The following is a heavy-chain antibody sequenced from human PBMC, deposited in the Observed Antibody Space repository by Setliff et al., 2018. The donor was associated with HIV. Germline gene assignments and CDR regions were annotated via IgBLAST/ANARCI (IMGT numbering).Heavy chain of an antibody. Sequence: PGESLKISCEASGYSFTSYWIGWVRQLPGKGLEWMGIIYPGDSDTRYSPSFQGQVTISADKSISTAYLQWSSLKASDSAMYYCARMGGRVDMTTVTTFGYFQDWGQGTLVTVSS. D-gene: IGHD4-17*01. CDR1: GYSFTSYW. V-gene: IGHV5-51*01. CDR2: IYPGDSDT. CDR3: ARMGGRVDMTTVTTFGYFQD. J-gene: IGHJ1*01.